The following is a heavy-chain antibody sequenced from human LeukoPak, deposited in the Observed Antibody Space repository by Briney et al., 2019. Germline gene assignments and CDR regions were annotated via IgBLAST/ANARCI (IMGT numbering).Heavy chain of an antibody. CDR2: INHNGNVN. J-gene: IGHJ6*02. Sequence: GGSLRLSCAASGFTFSSYWMNWARQAPGKGLEWVASINHNGNVNYYVDSVEGRFTISRDNAKNSLYLQMSNLRAEDTAVYFGAGGGGLDVWGQGATVTVSS. CDR3: AGGGGLDV. CDR1: GFTFSSYW. D-gene: IGHD3-16*01. V-gene: IGHV3-7*03.